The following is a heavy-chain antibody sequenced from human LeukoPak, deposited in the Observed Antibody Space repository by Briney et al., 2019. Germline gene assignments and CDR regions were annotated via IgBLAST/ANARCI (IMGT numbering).Heavy chain of an antibody. D-gene: IGHD3-16*01. V-gene: IGHV4-30-2*01. Sequence: PSETLSLTCTVSGGSVSTGSYYWTWIRQPPGKGLEWIGYISHDGNAYYSPSLKSRISISLDRSQDQFSLVFNSVTAADTAVYYCARGGVFRLLDFWGQGVQVIVSS. CDR2: ISHDGNA. CDR3: ARGGVFRLLDF. CDR1: GGSVSTGSYY. J-gene: IGHJ4*02.